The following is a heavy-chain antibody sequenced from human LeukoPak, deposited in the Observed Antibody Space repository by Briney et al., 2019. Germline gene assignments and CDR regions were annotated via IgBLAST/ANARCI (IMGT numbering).Heavy chain of an antibody. V-gene: IGHV3-23*01. CDR3: AKQEYCSSTSCYFHNWFDP. CDR2: ISSSGGST. J-gene: IGHJ5*02. CDR1: GFTFSSYA. Sequence: QTGGSLRLSCAASGFTFSSYAMSWVRQAPGKGLEWVSVISSSGGSTNYADSVKGRFTISRDNSKNTLYLQMNSLRAEDTAVYYCAKQEYCSSTSCYFHNWFDPWGQGTLVTVSS. D-gene: IGHD2-2*01.